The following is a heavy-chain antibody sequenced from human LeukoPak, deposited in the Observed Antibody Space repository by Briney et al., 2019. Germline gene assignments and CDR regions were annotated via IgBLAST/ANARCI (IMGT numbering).Heavy chain of an antibody. V-gene: IGHV3-74*01. CDR2: INDDGSSI. CDR1: GFTFSTYA. J-gene: IGHJ4*02. D-gene: IGHD1-26*01. Sequence: TGGSLRLSCAASGFTFSTYAMSWVRQAPGKALVWVSRINDDGSSISYADSVKGRFTISRDNAKNTLYLQMNSLRAEDTAVYYCARALGSYSDYWGQGTLVSVSS. CDR3: ARALGSYSDY.